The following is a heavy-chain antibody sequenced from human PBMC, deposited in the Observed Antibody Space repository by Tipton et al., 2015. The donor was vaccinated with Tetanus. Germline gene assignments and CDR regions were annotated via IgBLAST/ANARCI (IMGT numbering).Heavy chain of an antibody. CDR3: VKEERSGWVNWYFDL. D-gene: IGHD6-19*01. J-gene: IGHJ2*01. Sequence: SLRLSCVASGFTFDDYAMSWVRQAPGKGLEWVSGINWNGGTTGYGDSVKGRFTISRDNAKNSLYLQMDSLRAGDTALYYCVKEERSGWVNWYFDLWGRGTLVTVSS. CDR2: INWNGGTT. V-gene: IGHV3-20*04. CDR1: GFTFDDYA.